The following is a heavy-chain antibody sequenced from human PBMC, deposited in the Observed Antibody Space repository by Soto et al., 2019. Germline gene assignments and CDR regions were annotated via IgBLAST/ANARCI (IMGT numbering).Heavy chain of an antibody. CDR2: ISYDGSNK. CDR1: GFIFSTYG. D-gene: IGHD4-17*01. V-gene: IGHV3-30*18. CDR3: AKDLLLTTITTVGD. Sequence: QVQLVESGGGVVQPGRSLRLSCAASGFIFSTYGMHWVRQAPGKGLAWLSVISYDGSNKNYADSVKGLFTISRDKSKNTLWLQMDSLRTEDTAVYYCAKDLLLTTITTVGDWGQGTLVTVSS. J-gene: IGHJ4*02.